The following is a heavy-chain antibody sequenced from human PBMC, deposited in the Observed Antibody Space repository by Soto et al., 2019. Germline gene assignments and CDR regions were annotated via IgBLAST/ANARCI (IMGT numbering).Heavy chain of an antibody. Sequence: PSETLSLTCAVYGGSFSGYYCSWIRQPPGKGLEWIGEINHSGSTNYNPSLKSRVTISVDTSKNQFSLKLSSVTAADTAVYYCARGWEATFGVVPFPRNYGMDVWGQGTTVTVS. CDR3: ARGWEATFGVVPFPRNYGMDV. CDR2: INHSGST. D-gene: IGHD3-3*01. J-gene: IGHJ6*02. V-gene: IGHV4-34*01. CDR1: GGSFSGYY.